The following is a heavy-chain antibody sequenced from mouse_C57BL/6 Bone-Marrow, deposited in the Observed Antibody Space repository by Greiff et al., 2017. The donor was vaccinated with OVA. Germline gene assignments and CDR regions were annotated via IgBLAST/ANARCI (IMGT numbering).Heavy chain of an antibody. D-gene: IGHD1-1*01. Sequence: QVQLQQPGAELVRPGSSVKLSCKASGYTFTSYWMHWVKQRPIQGLEWIGNIDPSDSETHYNQKFKDKATLTVDKSSSTAYMQLSSLTSEDSAVYYCARGVLRSYYFDYWGQGTTLTVSS. V-gene: IGHV1-52*01. CDR3: ARGVLRSYYFDY. CDR2: IDPSDSET. J-gene: IGHJ2*01. CDR1: GYTFTSYW.